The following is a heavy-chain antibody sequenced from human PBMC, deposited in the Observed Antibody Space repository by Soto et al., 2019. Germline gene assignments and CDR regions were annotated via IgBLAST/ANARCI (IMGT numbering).Heavy chain of an antibody. CDR2: INPSAGVK. CDR3: SRAPCGGGSCYQADY. D-gene: IGHD2-15*01. J-gene: IGHJ4*02. CDR1: GYTFTSYY. V-gene: IGHV1-46*03. Sequence: QVQLVQSGAEVKKPGASVKVSCKASGYTFTSYYLHWVRQAPGQGLEWMGIINPSAGVKSYAQKFQGRITMASDTSTSTVYLDLSSLRSADTAVYYCSRAPCGGGSCYQADYWGQGTLVTVSS.